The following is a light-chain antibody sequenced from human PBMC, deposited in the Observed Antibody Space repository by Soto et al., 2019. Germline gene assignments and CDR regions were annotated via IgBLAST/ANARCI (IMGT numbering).Light chain of an antibody. Sequence: DIQMTQSPSTLTASVGDRVTITCRASQSVTNFLAWYQQKPGKAPKLLIYDASTLEDGVPSRFSGSGSGTHFTLTISSVQPDDYATYYCQQYNDWSSRFGQGTKLEIK. CDR2: DAS. CDR1: QSVTNF. CDR3: QQYNDWSSR. J-gene: IGKJ2*03. V-gene: IGKV1-5*01.